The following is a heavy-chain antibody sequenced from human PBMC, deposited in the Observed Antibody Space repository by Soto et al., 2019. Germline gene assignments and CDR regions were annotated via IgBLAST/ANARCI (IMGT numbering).Heavy chain of an antibody. Sequence: ASVKVSCKASGYTFTSYDMHWVLQAPGQGLEWMGIINPSGGSTSYAQKFQGRVTMTRDTSTSTVYMELSSLRSEDTAVYYCARDKKYYDFWSGYYTSHHYYGMDVWGQGTTVTVSS. CDR2: INPSGGST. V-gene: IGHV1-46*01. CDR1: GYTFTSYD. D-gene: IGHD3-3*01. CDR3: ARDKKYYDFWSGYYTSHHYYGMDV. J-gene: IGHJ6*02.